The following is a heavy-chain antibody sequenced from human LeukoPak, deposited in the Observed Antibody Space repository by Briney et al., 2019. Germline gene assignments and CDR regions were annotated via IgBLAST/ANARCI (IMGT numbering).Heavy chain of an antibody. CDR1: GFTFSSYG. J-gene: IGHJ4*02. CDR2: ISYDGSNK. D-gene: IGHD3-22*01. Sequence: GGSLRLSCAASGFTFSSYGMHWVRQAPGKGLEWVAVISYDGSNKYYADSVKGRFTISRDNSRNTLYLQMNSLGAEDTAVYYCARVWGSYDSSGYYYDYWGQGTLVTVSS. V-gene: IGHV3-30*03. CDR3: ARVWGSYDSSGYYYDY.